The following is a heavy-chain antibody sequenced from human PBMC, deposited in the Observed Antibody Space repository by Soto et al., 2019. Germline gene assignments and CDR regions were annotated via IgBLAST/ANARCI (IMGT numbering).Heavy chain of an antibody. V-gene: IGHV4-39*01. Sequence: SETLSLTCTVSGGSITGRAYYWDWIRQPPGKGLEWIGSIYHSGSTYYNPSLNSRVTISIFEDTSKSQFSLKLTSVTAADPAVYYCARQPYNFESGPTRLDDWGQGTLVTVSS. J-gene: IGHJ4*02. D-gene: IGHD1-20*01. CDR3: ARQPYNFESGPTRLDD. CDR2: IYHSGST. CDR1: GGSITGRAYY.